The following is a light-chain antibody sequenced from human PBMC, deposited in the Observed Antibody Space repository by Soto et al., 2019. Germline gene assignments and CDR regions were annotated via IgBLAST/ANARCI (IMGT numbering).Light chain of an antibody. Sequence: DIQMTQSPSSLSASVGDRVTITCQASQDISNYLNWYQQKPGKAPKLLIYDASNLETGVPSRFSGSGSGTDFTFTISSLQPEDIVTYYCQQYDNLRVTFGGGTKVEIK. CDR1: QDISNY. J-gene: IGKJ4*01. CDR2: DAS. CDR3: QQYDNLRVT. V-gene: IGKV1-33*01.